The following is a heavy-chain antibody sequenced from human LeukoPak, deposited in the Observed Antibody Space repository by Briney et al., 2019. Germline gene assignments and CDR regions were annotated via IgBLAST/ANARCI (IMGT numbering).Heavy chain of an antibody. D-gene: IGHD6-6*01. CDR2: INPNSGGT. CDR3: ARVGEYSGSSGWFDP. Sequence: GASVKVSCKASGYTFTGYYMHWVRQAPGQGLEWMGWINPNSGGTNYAQKFQGRVTMTRDTSIGTAYMELSRLRSDDTAVYYCARVGEYSGSSGWFDPWGQGTLVTVSS. J-gene: IGHJ5*02. V-gene: IGHV1-2*02. CDR1: GYTFTGYY.